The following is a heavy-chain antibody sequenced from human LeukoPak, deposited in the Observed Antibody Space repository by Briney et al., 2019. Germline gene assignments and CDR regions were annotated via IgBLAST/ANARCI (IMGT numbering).Heavy chain of an antibody. D-gene: IGHD3-16*01. Sequence: GGSLRLSCAASGFTVSSNYMSWVRQAPGKGLEWVSVIYSGGSTYYADSVKGRFTISRDNSKKTLYLQMNSLRAEDTAVYYCARDLTAYFDYWGQGTLVTVSS. CDR3: ARDLTAYFDY. J-gene: IGHJ4*02. CDR1: GFTVSSNY. CDR2: IYSGGST. V-gene: IGHV3-66*01.